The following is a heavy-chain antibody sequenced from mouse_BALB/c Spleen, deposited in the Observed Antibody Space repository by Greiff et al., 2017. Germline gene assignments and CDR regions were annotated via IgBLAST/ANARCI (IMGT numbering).Heavy chain of an antibody. CDR2: IYPGGGYT. V-gene: IGHV1-63*02. Sequence: VQLQQSGAELVRPGTSVKISCKASGYTFTNYWLGWVKQRPGHGLEWIGDIYPGGGYTNYNEKFKGKATLTADTSSSTAYMQLSSLTSEDSAVYFCAITTVASALYYYAMDYWGQGTSVTVSS. D-gene: IGHD1-1*01. CDR1: GYTFTNYW. CDR3: AITTVASALYYYAMDY. J-gene: IGHJ4*01.